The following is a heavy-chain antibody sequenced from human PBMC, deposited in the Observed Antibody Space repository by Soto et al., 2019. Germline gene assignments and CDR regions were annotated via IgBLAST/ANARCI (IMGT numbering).Heavy chain of an antibody. CDR1: VFTFSSYG. J-gene: IGHJ6*01. V-gene: IGHV3-30*18. CDR2: ISYDGSNK. Sequence: VGSLRLSCASSVFTFSSYGMHWVRQSPGKWLEWVAVISYDGSNKYYADSVKGRFTISRDNSKNTLYLQMNSLRAEDTAVYYCAKAELRFLEWLLHYGMEVWGQATTVSVS. D-gene: IGHD3-3*01. CDR3: AKAELRFLEWLLHYGMEV.